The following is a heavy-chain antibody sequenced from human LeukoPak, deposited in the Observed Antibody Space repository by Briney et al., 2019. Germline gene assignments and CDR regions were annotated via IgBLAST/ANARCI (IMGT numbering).Heavy chain of an antibody. Sequence: SETLSLTCAVSGGSISSGGYSWRWIRQPPGKGLEWIGYIYHSGSTYYNPSLKSRVTISVDRSKNQFSLKLSSVTAADTAVYYCARFRYDTDDAFDIWGQGTMVTVSS. CDR3: ARFRYDTDDAFDI. CDR2: IYHSGST. D-gene: IGHD1-1*01. CDR1: GGSISSGGYS. J-gene: IGHJ3*02. V-gene: IGHV4-30-2*01.